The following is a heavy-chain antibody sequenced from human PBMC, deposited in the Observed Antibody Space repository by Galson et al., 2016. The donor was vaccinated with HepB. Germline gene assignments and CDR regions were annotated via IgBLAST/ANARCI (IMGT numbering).Heavy chain of an antibody. Sequence: SMSTACAASGCTFNTYAVRWVCQAPRKGLERVAVISYDGSSKFYGDSVKGRFTISRNNSKNMLYLQMNDVRTEDTAVYFCARGRVSSFNTYWYFDLCGHGTLVTVSS. CDR2: ISYDGSSK. D-gene: IGHD6-13*01. CDR3: ARGRVSSFNTYWYFDL. V-gene: IGHV3-30-3*01. CDR1: GCTFNTYA. J-gene: IGHJ2*01.